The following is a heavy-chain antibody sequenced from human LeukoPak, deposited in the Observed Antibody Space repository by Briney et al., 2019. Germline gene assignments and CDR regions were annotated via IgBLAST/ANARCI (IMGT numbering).Heavy chain of an antibody. Sequence: GETLRLSCAASGFTFSSHGMNWVRQAPGKGLEWVSAISGSGGSTYYADSVKGRFTISRDNSKNTLYLQMNSLRAEDTAVYYCASPGRGYSYGTLAYWGQGTLVTVSS. CDR1: GFTFSSHG. CDR2: ISGSGGST. D-gene: IGHD5-18*01. J-gene: IGHJ4*02. CDR3: ASPGRGYSYGTLAY. V-gene: IGHV3-23*01.